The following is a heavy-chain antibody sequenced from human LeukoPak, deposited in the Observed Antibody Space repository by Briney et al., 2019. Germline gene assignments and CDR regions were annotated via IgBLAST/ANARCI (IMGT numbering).Heavy chain of an antibody. CDR1: GFTFSSYA. CDR3: AKGSTTHYYDSSGYYSINFDY. Sequence: GGSLRLSCAASGFTFSSYAMSWVRQAPGKGLEWVSGISGSGANTYYADSVKGRSTLSRDNSKNTLYLQLNSLRAEDTAIYYYAKGSTTHYYDSSGYYSINFDYWGQGTLVTVSS. J-gene: IGHJ4*02. V-gene: IGHV3-23*01. D-gene: IGHD3-22*01. CDR2: ISGSGANT.